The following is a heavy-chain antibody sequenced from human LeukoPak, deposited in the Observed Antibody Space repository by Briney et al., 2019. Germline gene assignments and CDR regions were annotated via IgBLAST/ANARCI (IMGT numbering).Heavy chain of an antibody. CDR3: TRGAGWLIDY. V-gene: IGHV4-59*01. CDR1: DDSISDYY. D-gene: IGHD3-16*01. Sequence: SGTLSLTCTVSDDSISDYYRGWIRQPPGKGLEWIGYFYNSGRSTYNPSLKSRVTISADTSKNHLSLKLNSVTTADTAVYYCTRGAGWLIDYWGQGILVTVSS. CDR2: FYNSGRS. J-gene: IGHJ4*02.